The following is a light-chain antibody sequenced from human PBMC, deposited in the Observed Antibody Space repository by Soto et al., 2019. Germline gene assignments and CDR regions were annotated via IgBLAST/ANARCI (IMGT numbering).Light chain of an antibody. CDR2: DAF. J-gene: IGKJ2*01. CDR1: QSISSW. Sequence: DIQMTQSPSTLSASVGDRVTITCRASQSISSWLAWYQQKPGKAPKLLIFDAFSLESGVPSRFSGSGSGTDFTLTISCLQSEDFATYYCQQYYSYPYTFGQGTKVDIK. CDR3: QQYYSYPYT. V-gene: IGKV1-5*01.